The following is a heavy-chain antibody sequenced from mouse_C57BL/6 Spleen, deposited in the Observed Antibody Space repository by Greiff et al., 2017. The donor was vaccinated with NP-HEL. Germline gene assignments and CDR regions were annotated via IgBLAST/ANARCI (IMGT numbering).Heavy chain of an antibody. V-gene: IGHV5-16*01. J-gene: IGHJ1*03. CDR2: INYDGSST. D-gene: IGHD2-2*01. Sequence: EVMLVESEGGLVQPGSSMKLSCTASGFTFSDYYMAWVRQVPEKGLEWVANINYDGSSTYYLDSLKSRFIISRDNAKNILYLQMSSLKSEDTATYYCARVSTMVTPVYFDVWGTGTTVTVSS. CDR3: ARVSTMVTPVYFDV. CDR1: GFTFSDYY.